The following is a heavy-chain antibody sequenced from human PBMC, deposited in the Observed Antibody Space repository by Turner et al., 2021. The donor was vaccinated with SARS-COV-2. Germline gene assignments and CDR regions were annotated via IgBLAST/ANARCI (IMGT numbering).Heavy chain of an antibody. J-gene: IGHJ6*02. CDR1: GFTFSNYW. Sequence: EVQLVESGGGLVQPGGSLRLSCAASGFTFSNYWMSWVRQAPGKGLEWVAKIKEDGSEKYYVDSVKGRFTISRDNAKNSLYLQMNSLRAEDTAVYYCARSSVDSGYEDDYYYYYGMDVWGQGTTVTVSS. D-gene: IGHD5-12*01. CDR3: ARSSVDSGYEDDYYYYYGMDV. V-gene: IGHV3-7*03. CDR2: IKEDGSEK.